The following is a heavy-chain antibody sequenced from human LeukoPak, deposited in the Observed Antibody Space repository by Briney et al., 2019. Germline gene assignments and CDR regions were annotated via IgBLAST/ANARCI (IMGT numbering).Heavy chain of an antibody. Sequence: GASVKVSCKASGYTFTGSYLLWVGQAPGQGLEWVGWRNPNTGNTNYAQKFQGRVTMNRDTSLSTAYIELTRLRSDDTAVYYCARGYYDSSAYYSADYWGQGTLVTVSS. CDR2: RNPNTGNT. CDR3: ARGYYDSSAYYSADY. D-gene: IGHD3-22*01. J-gene: IGHJ4*02. CDR1: GYTFTGSY. V-gene: IGHV1-2*02.